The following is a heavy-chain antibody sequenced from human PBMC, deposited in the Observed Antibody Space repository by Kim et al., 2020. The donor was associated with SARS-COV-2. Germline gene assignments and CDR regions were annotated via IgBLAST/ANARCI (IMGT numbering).Heavy chain of an antibody. CDR3: ASTAKYQLLYNYYYYGMDV. Sequence: SVKVSCKASGGTFSSYAISWVRQAPGQGLEWMGGIIPIFGTANYAQKFQGRVTITADESTSTAYMELSSLRSEDTAVYYCASTAKYQLLYNYYYYGMDVWGQGTTVTVSS. J-gene: IGHJ6*02. D-gene: IGHD2-2*02. CDR1: GGTFSSYA. CDR2: IIPIFGTA. V-gene: IGHV1-69*13.